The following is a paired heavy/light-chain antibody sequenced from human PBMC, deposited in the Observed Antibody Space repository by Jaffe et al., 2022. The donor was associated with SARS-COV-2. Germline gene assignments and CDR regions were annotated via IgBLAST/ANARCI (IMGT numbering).Heavy chain of an antibody. Sequence: EVQLVESGGGLVKPGGSLRLSCVASGFTLTNAWMSWVRQAPGKGLEWVGRIKSKTDGGTTDNAAPVKGRFTISRDDSTNTLHLQMNSLRTEDTAVYYCTTSQKGKEAFDIWGQGTMVTVSS. V-gene: IGHV3-15*01. J-gene: IGHJ3*02. D-gene: IGHD3-10*01. CDR2: IKSKTDGGTT. CDR3: TTSQKGKEAFDI. CDR1: GFTLTNAW.
Light chain of an antibody. V-gene: IGLV4-69*01. CDR2: VNSDGRY. J-gene: IGLJ2*01. CDR3: QTWDTGVV. Sequence: QLVLTQSPSASASLGASVKLTCTLSRGHSTYAIAWHQQQPEKGPRYLMRVNSDGRYAKGDGIPDRFSGSSSGAERHLTISSLQPEDEADYYCQTWDTGVVFGGGTKLTVL. CDR1: RGHSTYA.